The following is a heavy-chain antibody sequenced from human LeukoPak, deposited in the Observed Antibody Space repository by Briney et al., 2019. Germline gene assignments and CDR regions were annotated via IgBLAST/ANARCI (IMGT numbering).Heavy chain of an antibody. V-gene: IGHV4-61*01. J-gene: IGHJ4*02. CDR1: GGSISSSSYY. CDR2: IYYSGST. CDR3: ARAERWLQFNY. Sequence: ASETLSLTCTVSGGSISSSSYYWSWIRQPPGKGLEWIGYIYYSGSTNYNPSLKSRVTISVDTSKNQFSLKLSSVTAADTAVYYCARAERWLQFNYWGQGTLVTVSS. D-gene: IGHD5-24*01.